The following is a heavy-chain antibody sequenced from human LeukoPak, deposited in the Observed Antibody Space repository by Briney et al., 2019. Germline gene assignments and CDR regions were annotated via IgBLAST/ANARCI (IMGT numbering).Heavy chain of an antibody. CDR1: TXXX. CDR3: ARGRLGIGFDY. Sequence: TXXXXXWVXXAXXQXXEWMGIIHPSGGSTSYAQKFQGRVTMTRDTSTSTVYMELSSLRSEDTAVYYCARGRLGIGFDYWGQGTLVTVSS. D-gene: IGHD7-27*01. CDR2: IHPSGGST. V-gene: IGHV1-46*01. J-gene: IGHJ4*02.